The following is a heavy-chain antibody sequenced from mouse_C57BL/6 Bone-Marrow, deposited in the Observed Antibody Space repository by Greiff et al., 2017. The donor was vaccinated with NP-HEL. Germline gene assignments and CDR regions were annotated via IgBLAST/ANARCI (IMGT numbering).Heavy chain of an antibody. Sequence: EVQRVESGGGLVQPGGSLKLSCAASGFTFSDYYMYWVRQTPEKRLEWVAYFSNGGGSTYYPDTLKGRFTFAGEKAKNTLYLQMSRLKSEDTAMYYCARRGGYGTLAYWGQGTLVTVSA. D-gene: IGHD1-1*01. V-gene: IGHV5-12*01. CDR2: FSNGGGST. CDR3: ARRGGYGTLAY. CDR1: GFTFSDYY. J-gene: IGHJ3*01.